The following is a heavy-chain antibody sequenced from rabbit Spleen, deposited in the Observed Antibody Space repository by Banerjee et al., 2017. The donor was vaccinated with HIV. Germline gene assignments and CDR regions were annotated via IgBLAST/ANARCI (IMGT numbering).Heavy chain of an antibody. CDR2: INAVTGKP. V-gene: IGHV1S45*01. Sequence: QEQLVESGGGLVKPEGSLKLTCTASGFSFSNKAVMCWVRQAPGKGLEWIACINAVTGKPLYGSCANGRVSFSKASSQTVTLQMTSLTVADTATYFCARGANYTANGYALWGPGTLVTVS. CDR1: GFSFSNKAV. D-gene: IGHD6-1*01. J-gene: IGHJ4*01. CDR3: ARGANYTANGYAL.